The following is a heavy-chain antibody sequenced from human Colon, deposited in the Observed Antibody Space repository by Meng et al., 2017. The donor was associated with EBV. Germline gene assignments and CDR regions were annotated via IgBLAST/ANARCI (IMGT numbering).Heavy chain of an antibody. V-gene: IGHV4-34*01. CDR2: INYSGNT. J-gene: IGHJ4*02. CDR1: GGSFRGYY. D-gene: IGHD6-19*01. Sequence: QVQLQQWGAGLLKPSETLSLSCAVYGGSFRGYYWTWIRQPPGKGLEWVAEINYSGNTNYSPSLKSRVTISIDTSKNQLSLKLSSVTAADTAIYYCARRLAALDYWGQGTLVTVSS. CDR3: ARRLAALDY.